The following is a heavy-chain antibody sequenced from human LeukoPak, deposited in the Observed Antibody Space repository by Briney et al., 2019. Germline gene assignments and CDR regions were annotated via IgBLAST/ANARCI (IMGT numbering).Heavy chain of an antibody. CDR3: ARRGILTGEGDYYYYNMDV. V-gene: IGHV3-53*01. J-gene: IGHJ6*03. CDR2: IYSGGST. D-gene: IGHD3-9*01. CDR1: GFTVSSNY. Sequence: PGGSLRLSCSASGFTVSSNYISWGRQAPGKGLEWVSVIYSGGSTYYADSVKGRFTISRDNSKNTLYLQMNSLRAEDTAVYYCARRGILTGEGDYYYYNMDVWGKGTTVTISS.